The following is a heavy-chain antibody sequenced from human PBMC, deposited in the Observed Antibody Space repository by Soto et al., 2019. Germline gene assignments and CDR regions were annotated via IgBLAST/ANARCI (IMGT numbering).Heavy chain of an antibody. CDR3: DRDVIAPPKYFDP. J-gene: IGHJ5*02. CDR1: GGSIDTGDYS. Sequence: SETLSLTCTVSGGSIDTGDYSWGWIRQPPGKGLEWIGYVYYSGTTNYNPFLKSRVTLSLDKSKNQFSLKMNSVTAADTAVYYCDRDVIAPPKYFDPWGQGTLVTVSS. CDR2: VYYSGTT. V-gene: IGHV4-61*08. D-gene: IGHD2-21*01.